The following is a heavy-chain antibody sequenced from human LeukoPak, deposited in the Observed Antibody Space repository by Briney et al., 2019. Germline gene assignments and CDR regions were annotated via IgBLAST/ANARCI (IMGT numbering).Heavy chain of an antibody. CDR1: EFTISRYW. CDR3: ARGWNTTPRSGFDI. J-gene: IGHJ3*02. V-gene: IGHV3-74*01. D-gene: IGHD1/OR15-1a*01. CDR2: INNDGSIT. Sequence: QAGGSLRLSCAASEFTISRYWMHWVRQAPGKGLVWVSNINNDGSITTYADSVKGRFTISRDNVKNTLFLQMNSLGAEDTALYYCARGWNTTPRSGFDIWGLGTMVIVSS.